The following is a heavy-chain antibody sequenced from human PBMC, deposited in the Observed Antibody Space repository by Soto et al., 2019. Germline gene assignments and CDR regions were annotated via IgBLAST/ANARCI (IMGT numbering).Heavy chain of an antibody. Sequence: EVQLVQSGAEVKKPGESLRISCKGSGYSFTSYWISWVRQMPGKGLEWMGRIDPSDSYINYSPSFQGHVTISADKSISTAYLQWSSLKVSEPAMYYCARHVVGARGWVEEPLWGQGTLVTVSS. V-gene: IGHV5-10-1*01. CDR3: ARHVVGARGWVEEPL. J-gene: IGHJ4*02. CDR1: GYSFTSYW. D-gene: IGHD1-1*01. CDR2: IDPSDSYI.